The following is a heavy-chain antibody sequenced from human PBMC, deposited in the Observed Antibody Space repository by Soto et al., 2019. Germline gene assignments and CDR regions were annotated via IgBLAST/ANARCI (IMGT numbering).Heavy chain of an antibody. CDR3: ARGKYSSSYYFDY. CDR1: GGSISSYY. V-gene: IGHV4-59*01. J-gene: IGHJ4*02. Sequence: PSETLSLTCIVSGGSISSYYWGWIRQPPGKGLEWIGYIFYSGSTNYNPSLESRVTISVDTSKNQFSLKVRSVTAADTAVYYCARGKYSSSYYFDYWGQGTLVTVSS. CDR2: IFYSGST. D-gene: IGHD6-6*01.